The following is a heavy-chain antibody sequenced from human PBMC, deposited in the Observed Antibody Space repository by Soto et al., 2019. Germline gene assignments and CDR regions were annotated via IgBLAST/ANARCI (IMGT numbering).Heavy chain of an antibody. CDR3: AKENSGSYYNWFDP. V-gene: IGHV3-23*01. Sequence: GGSLRLSCAASGFTFSSCDMSWVRQAPGKGLEWVSAISGSGGSTYYADSVKGRFTISRDNSKNTLYLQMNSLRAEDTAVYYCAKENSGSYYNWFDPWGQGTLVTVSS. CDR1: GFTFSSCD. D-gene: IGHD1-26*01. J-gene: IGHJ5*02. CDR2: ISGSGGST.